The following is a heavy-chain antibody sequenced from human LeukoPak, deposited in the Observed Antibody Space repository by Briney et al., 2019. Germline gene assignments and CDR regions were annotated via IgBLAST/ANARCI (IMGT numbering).Heavy chain of an antibody. V-gene: IGHV3-7*01. D-gene: IGHD6-13*01. J-gene: IGHJ5*02. CDR3: AREKAVAAAGAPANWFDP. CDR1: GFTFRSYW. Sequence: GGSLRLSCAASGFTFRSYWMSWVRQAPGKGLEWVANIKQDGSEKYYVDSVKGRFTISRDNAKNSLYLQMNSLRAEDTAVYYCAREKAVAAAGAPANWFDPWGQGTLVTVSS. CDR2: IKQDGSEK.